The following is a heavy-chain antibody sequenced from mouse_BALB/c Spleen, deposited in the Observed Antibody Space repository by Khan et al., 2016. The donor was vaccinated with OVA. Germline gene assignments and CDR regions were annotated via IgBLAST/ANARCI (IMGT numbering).Heavy chain of an antibody. CDR3: ARTMTTAKGDYYAMDY. CDR2: ISSGGHYT. D-gene: IGHD2-4*01. J-gene: IGHJ4*01. CDR1: GFTFSSYG. Sequence: EVELVESGGDLVKPGESLKLSCAASGFTFSSYGMSWVRQTPDKRLEWVATISSGGHYTYFPDSVRGRFTISRDNAKNTLYLQMSSLKSEDTAMYYCARTMTTAKGDYYAMDYWGQGTSVTVSS. V-gene: IGHV5-6*01.